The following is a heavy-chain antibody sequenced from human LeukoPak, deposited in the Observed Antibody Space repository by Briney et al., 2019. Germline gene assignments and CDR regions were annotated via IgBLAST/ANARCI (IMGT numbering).Heavy chain of an antibody. V-gene: IGHV3-23*01. CDR2: ISGSGGST. CDR3: ARVQTEANSSGWYTGYWYFDL. J-gene: IGHJ2*01. CDR1: GFTFSNYA. D-gene: IGHD6-19*01. Sequence: GGSLRLSCAASGFTFSNYAMSWVRQAPGKGLEWVSAISGSGGSTYYADSVKGRFTISRENSKNTLYLQMNSLRAEDTAVYYCARVQTEANSSGWYTGYWYFDLRGRGTLVTVSS.